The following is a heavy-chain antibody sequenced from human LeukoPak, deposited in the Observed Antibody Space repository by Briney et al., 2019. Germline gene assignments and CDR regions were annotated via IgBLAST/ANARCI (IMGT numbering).Heavy chain of an antibody. CDR1: GYTFTGYY. V-gene: IGHV1-2*02. Sequence: GASVKVSCKASGYTFTGYYMHWVRQAPGQGLEWMGWINPNSGGTNYAQKFQGRVTMTKDTSISTAYMELSRLRADDTAEYYCARGVYATLGGIAAAGTIDYWGQGTLVTVSS. CDR3: ARGVYATLGGIAAAGTIDY. J-gene: IGHJ4*02. D-gene: IGHD6-13*01. CDR2: INPNSGGT.